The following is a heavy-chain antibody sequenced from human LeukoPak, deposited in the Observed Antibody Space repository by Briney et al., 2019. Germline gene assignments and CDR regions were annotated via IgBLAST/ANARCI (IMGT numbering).Heavy chain of an antibody. J-gene: IGHJ4*02. Sequence: GGSLRLSCAASGFTLSNYWMHWVRQAPGKGPVWVSRINPDGGRIDYAESVRGRFTISRDSAKNTLYLRMNSLRAEDTAVYYCSRDFVGADDYWGQGTLVTVSS. CDR1: GFTLSNYW. D-gene: IGHD1-26*01. CDR2: INPDGGRI. V-gene: IGHV3-74*01. CDR3: SRDFVGADDY.